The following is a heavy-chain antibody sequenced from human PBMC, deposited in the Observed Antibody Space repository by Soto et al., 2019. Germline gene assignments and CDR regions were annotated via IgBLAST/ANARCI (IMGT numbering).Heavy chain of an antibody. CDR2: IYHSGST. Sequence: SETLSLTCAVSGGSISSSNWWSWVRQPPGKGLEWIGEIYHSGSTNYNPSLKSRVTISVDKSKNQFSLKLSSVTAADTAVYYCARGGSSSSPYYGMDVWGQRTQVTVSS. CDR3: ARGGSSSSPYYGMDV. J-gene: IGHJ6*02. CDR1: GGSISSSNW. V-gene: IGHV4-4*02. D-gene: IGHD6-13*01.